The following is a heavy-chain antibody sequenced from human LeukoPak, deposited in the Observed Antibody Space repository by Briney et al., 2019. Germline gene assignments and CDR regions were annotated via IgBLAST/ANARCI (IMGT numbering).Heavy chain of an antibody. CDR2: IYYSGST. CDR3: ARGEERYSYGYPRHFDY. Sequence: SQTLSLTCTVSGGSISSGGYYWSWIRQHPGKGLEWIGYIYYSGSTYYNPSLKSRVTISVDTSKNQFSLKLSSVTAADTAVYYCARGEERYSYGYPRHFDYWGQGTLVAVSS. D-gene: IGHD5-18*01. J-gene: IGHJ4*02. CDR1: GGSISSGGYY. V-gene: IGHV4-31*03.